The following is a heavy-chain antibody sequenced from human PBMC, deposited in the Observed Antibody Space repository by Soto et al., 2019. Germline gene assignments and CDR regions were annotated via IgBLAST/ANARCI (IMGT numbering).Heavy chain of an antibody. J-gene: IGHJ6*02. CDR1: GYTFTSYG. D-gene: IGHD2-21*02. CDR2: ISVYNGIT. Sequence: GASLKVSCKASGYTFTSYGISWVRQARGQGLEWMGWISVYNGITNSAQKLQGRVTMTTDTSTSTAYMELRSLRSDDTAVYYCARAACRDCGGDFGYGMDVWGQGTTVTVSS. CDR3: ARAACRDCGGDFGYGMDV. V-gene: IGHV1-18*01.